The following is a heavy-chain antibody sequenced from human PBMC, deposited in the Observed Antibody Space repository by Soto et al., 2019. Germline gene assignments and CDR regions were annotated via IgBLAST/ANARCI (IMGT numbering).Heavy chain of an antibody. Sequence: ASVKVSCKASGYTFTGYYMHWVRQAPGQGLEWMGWINPNSGGTNYAQKFQGWVTMTRDTSTSTAYMELSRLRSDDTAVYYCARNYDFWSGPTGYYGMDVWGQGTTVTVSS. CDR3: ARNYDFWSGPTGYYGMDV. D-gene: IGHD3-3*01. V-gene: IGHV1-2*04. CDR1: GYTFTGYY. J-gene: IGHJ6*02. CDR2: INPNSGGT.